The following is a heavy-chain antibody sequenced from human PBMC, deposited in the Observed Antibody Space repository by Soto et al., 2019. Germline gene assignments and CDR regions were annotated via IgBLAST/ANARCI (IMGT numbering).Heavy chain of an antibody. D-gene: IGHD2-8*01. Sequence: PGGSLRLSCAASGFIFSNYAMHWVRQAPGKGLEWLAIISYDGTIKYYGDSVKGRFTISRDNSKNTLDLQMNSVGVEDTAVYYCAKNQPIRTTKYYYMEVWGKGTTVAVSS. V-gene: IGHV3-30-3*02. CDR2: ISYDGTIK. CDR1: GFIFSNYA. J-gene: IGHJ6*03. CDR3: AKNQPIRTTKYYYMEV.